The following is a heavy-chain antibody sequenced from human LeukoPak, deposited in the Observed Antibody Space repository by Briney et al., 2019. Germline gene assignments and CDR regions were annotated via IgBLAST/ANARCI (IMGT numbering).Heavy chain of an antibody. D-gene: IGHD2-15*01. CDR1: GYNFTSYA. V-gene: IGHV3-23*01. J-gene: IGHJ4*02. CDR2: LSASGDKT. CDR3: AKMITSGTRDS. Sequence: PGGSLRLSCVASGYNFTSYALTWVRQPPGKGLQWVSSLSASGDKTYYAYSVKGRFTTSRDNSINTPFLQMDRLGVEDSAIYFCAKMITSGTRDSWGQGTLVAVSS.